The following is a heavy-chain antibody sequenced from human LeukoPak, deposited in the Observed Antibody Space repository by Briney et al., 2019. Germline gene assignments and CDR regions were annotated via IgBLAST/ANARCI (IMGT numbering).Heavy chain of an antibody. Sequence: SETLSLTCTVSGGSIRYYYWSWIRQSPGKGLEWIGYIYYNGTTNYNPSLKSRVTISVDTSKNQFSLKMSSVTAADTAVYYCARKGGLFDYWGQGRLVTVSS. CDR3: ARKGGLFDY. CDR1: GGSIRYYY. D-gene: IGHD2-15*01. J-gene: IGHJ4*02. CDR2: IYYNGTT. V-gene: IGHV4-59*01.